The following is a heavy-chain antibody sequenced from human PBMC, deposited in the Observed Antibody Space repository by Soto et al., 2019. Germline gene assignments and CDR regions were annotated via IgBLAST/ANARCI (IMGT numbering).Heavy chain of an antibody. CDR1: VFSFTSYW. J-gene: IGHJ4*02. D-gene: IGHD2-2*02. CDR2: INPSDSYT. Sequence: GESLKIACQGSVFSFTSYWIGWVRQMPGKGLEWRGRINPSDSYTTYSPSFQGHVTTSTDKSFRTAYLQWSGLTASANAMYYCARLGYCTGTSCYTFDYWGQGTLVTV. V-gene: IGHV5-10-1*01. CDR3: ARLGYCTGTSCYTFDY.